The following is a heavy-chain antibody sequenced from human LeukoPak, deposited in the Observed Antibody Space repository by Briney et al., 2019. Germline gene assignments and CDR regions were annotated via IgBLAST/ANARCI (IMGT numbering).Heavy chain of an antibody. J-gene: IGHJ4*02. CDR1: GFTLSTYW. CDR3: GRDLDGDAR. V-gene: IGHV3-7*05. Sequence: RGCLRLSCAASGFTLSTYWMSWVRPAPRGGLGWVANIKQEGSDTHYVGSLKGRFTLTRDKAQNSLYLQTNNLRAQDTAVYYCGRDLDGDARWGQGTLVTVSS. D-gene: IGHD2-21*02. CDR2: IKQEGSDT.